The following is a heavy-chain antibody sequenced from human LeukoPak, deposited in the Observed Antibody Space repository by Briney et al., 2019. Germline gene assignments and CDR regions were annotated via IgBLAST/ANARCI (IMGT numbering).Heavy chain of an antibody. CDR3: ARGDYSEGWFDP. CDR2: INHSGST. V-gene: IGHV4-34*01. J-gene: IGHJ5*02. D-gene: IGHD4-11*01. Sequence: SETLSLTCAVYGGSFSGYYWSWIRQPPGKGLEWIGEINHSGSTNYNPSLKSRVTISVDTSKNQFSLKLSSVTAADTAVYYCARGDYSEGWFDPWSQGTLVTVSS. CDR1: GGSFSGYY.